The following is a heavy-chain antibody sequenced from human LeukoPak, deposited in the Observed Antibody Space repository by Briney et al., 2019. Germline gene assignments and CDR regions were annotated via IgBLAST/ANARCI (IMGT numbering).Heavy chain of an antibody. CDR1: GYTFTSYD. CDR2: MNPNSGNT. J-gene: IGHJ4*02. D-gene: IGHD3-10*01. V-gene: IGHV1-8*01. CDR3: ARGATMVRGVPDY. Sequence: ASVKVSCKASGYTFTSYDINWVRQATGQGLEWMGWMNPNSGNTGYAQKFQGRVTMTRNTSISTAYMELSSLRSEDTAVYYRARGATMVRGVPDYWGQGTLVTVSS.